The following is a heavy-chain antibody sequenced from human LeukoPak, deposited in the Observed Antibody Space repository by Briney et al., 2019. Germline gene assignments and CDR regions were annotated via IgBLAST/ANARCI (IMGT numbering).Heavy chain of an antibody. J-gene: IGHJ4*02. CDR3: VAAAGVLVTLDY. CDR1: GFTFSSYA. D-gene: IGHD6-13*01. Sequence: PGGSLRLSCAASGFTFSSYAMSWVRQAPGKVLEWVSAITGSGGSTYYADSVKGRFTISRDNSKNTLYLQMNSLRAEDTAVYYCVAAAGVLVTLDYWGQGTLVTVSS. V-gene: IGHV3-23*01. CDR2: ITGSGGST.